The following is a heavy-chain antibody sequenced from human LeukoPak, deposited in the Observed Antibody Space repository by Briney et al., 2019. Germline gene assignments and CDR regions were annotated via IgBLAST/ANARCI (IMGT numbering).Heavy chain of an antibody. D-gene: IGHD6-25*01. CDR2: LYYSGTA. Sequence: SETLSLTCTVSGDSISSFSWSWIRQSPGKRLEWIGYLYYSGTANYNPSLRSRVTISSDTSKNQFSLKLSSLTAADTAMYYCARGPSSGQYVSPLDYWGQGTLVTVSS. J-gene: IGHJ4*02. V-gene: IGHV4-59*01. CDR1: GDSISSFS. CDR3: ARGPSSGQYVSPLDY.